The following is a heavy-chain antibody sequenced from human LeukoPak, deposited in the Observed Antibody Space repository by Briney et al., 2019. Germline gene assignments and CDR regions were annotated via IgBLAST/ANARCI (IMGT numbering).Heavy chain of an antibody. CDR2: IYYSGST. Sequence: SETLSLTCTVSGGSISSYYWSWIRQPPGKGLEWIGYIYYSGSTNYNPSLKSRVTISADTSKNQFSLKLSSVTAADTAVYYCAGRRVLVRFLEWSNWFDPWGQGTLVTVSS. CDR3: AGRRVLVRFLEWSNWFDP. V-gene: IGHV4-59*01. D-gene: IGHD3-3*01. CDR1: GGSISSYY. J-gene: IGHJ5*02.